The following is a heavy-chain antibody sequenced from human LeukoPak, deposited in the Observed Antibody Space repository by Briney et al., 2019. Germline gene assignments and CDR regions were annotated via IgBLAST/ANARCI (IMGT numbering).Heavy chain of an antibody. D-gene: IGHD3-10*01. CDR2: ISGSGGST. CDR3: AKDMLLWFGEDFDY. J-gene: IGHJ4*02. Sequence: SGGSLRLSCAASGFTFSSYAMNWVLQAPGKGLEWVSAISGSGGSTYYADSVKGRFTISRDNSKNTLYLQMNSLRAEDTAVYYCAKDMLLWFGEDFDYWGQGTLVTVSS. V-gene: IGHV3-23*01. CDR1: GFTFSSYA.